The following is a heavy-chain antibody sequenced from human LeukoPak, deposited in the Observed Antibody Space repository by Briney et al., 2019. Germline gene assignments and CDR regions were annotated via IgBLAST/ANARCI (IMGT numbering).Heavy chain of an antibody. CDR2: IKEDGSEK. CDR3: AKITRGYCSGGSCYLWFDP. Sequence: PGGSLSLSCAVSGFTFSRFWMSWVRQAPGKGLEWVATIKEDGSEKYYVDSVKGRFTISRDNAKSSLYLRMNSLRVEDTAVYYCAKITRGYCSGGSCYLWFDPWGQGTLVTVSS. CDR1: GFTFSRFW. V-gene: IGHV3-7*03. D-gene: IGHD2-15*01. J-gene: IGHJ5*02.